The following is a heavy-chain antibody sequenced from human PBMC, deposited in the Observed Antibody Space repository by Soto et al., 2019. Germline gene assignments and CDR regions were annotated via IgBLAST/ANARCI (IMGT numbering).Heavy chain of an antibody. J-gene: IGHJ4*02. CDR2: ISSSSSTI. V-gene: IGHV3-48*02. Sequence: XESLLLSCAASGFTFSSYSMNWVRQAPGKGLEWVSYISSSSSTIYYADSVKGRFTISRDNAKNSLYLQMNSLRDEDTAVYYCARDEGYSSSWYLDYWGQGTLVTVSS. D-gene: IGHD6-13*01. CDR3: ARDEGYSSSWYLDY. CDR1: GFTFSSYS.